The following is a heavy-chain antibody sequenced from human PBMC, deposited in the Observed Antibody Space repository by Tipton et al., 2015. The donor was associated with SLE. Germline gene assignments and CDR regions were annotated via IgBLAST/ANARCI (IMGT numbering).Heavy chain of an antibody. CDR3: ARRVPHRYYFDL. Sequence: TLSLTCTVSGGSISNSYWTWIRQPPGKGLEWIGSIFYTGSVHDNPSLTSRVTMSLDTSKSQFSLRPTSVSAADTAMYFCARRVPHRYYFDLWGRGTLVTVSS. CDR1: GGSISNSY. D-gene: IGHD1-26*01. J-gene: IGHJ2*01. CDR2: IFYTGSV. V-gene: IGHV4-59*07.